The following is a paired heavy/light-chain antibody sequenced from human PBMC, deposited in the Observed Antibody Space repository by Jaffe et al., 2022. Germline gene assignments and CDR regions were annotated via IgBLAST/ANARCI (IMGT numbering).Light chain of an antibody. CDR3: QQYYSTPLS. CDR1: QSVLYSSNNKNY. J-gene: IGKJ3*01. V-gene: IGKV4-1*01. Sequence: DIVMTQSPDSLAVSLGERATINCKSSQSVLYSSNNKNYLAWYQQKPGQPPKLLIYWASTRESGVPDRFSGSGSGTDFTLTISSLQAEDVAVYYCQQYYSTPLSFGPGTKVDIK. CDR2: WAS.
Heavy chain of an antibody. D-gene: IGHD5-18*01. CDR2: ISWNSGSI. CDR3: AKDSVPMVSYYYYYYYMDV. J-gene: IGHJ6*03. V-gene: IGHV3-9*01. Sequence: EVQLVESGGGLVQPGRSLRLSCAASGFTFDDYAMHWVRQAPGKGLEWVSGISWNSGSIGYADSVKGRFTISRDNAKNSLYLQMNSLRAEDTALYYCAKDSVPMVSYYYYYYYMDVWGKGTTVTVSS. CDR1: GFTFDDYA.